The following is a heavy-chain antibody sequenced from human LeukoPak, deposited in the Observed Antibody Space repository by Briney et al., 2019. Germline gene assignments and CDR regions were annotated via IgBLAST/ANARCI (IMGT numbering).Heavy chain of an antibody. D-gene: IGHD1-26*01. Sequence: GGSLRLSCAASGFTFSSYALTWVRQAPGKGLEWVSCISGSGGTTYYADSVRGRATISRDNSKNTVYLQMNSLRDEDTAVYYCASSGSYRFDYWGQGTLVTVSS. CDR3: ASSGSYRFDY. J-gene: IGHJ4*02. V-gene: IGHV3-23*01. CDR2: ISGSGGTT. CDR1: GFTFSSYA.